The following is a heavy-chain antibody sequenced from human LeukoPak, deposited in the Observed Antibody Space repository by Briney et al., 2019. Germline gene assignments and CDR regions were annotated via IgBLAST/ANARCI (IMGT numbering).Heavy chain of an antibody. D-gene: IGHD5-18*01. CDR2: IYYSGST. CDR3: ARVSDTAMVTGFDY. V-gene: IGHV4-59*01. CDR1: GVSISSYY. Sequence: RTSETLSLTCTVSGVSISSYYWSWIRQPPGKGLEWIGYIYYSGSTNYSPSLKSRVTISVDTSKNQFSLKLSSVTAADTAVYYCARVSDTAMVTGFDYWGQGTLVTVSS. J-gene: IGHJ4*02.